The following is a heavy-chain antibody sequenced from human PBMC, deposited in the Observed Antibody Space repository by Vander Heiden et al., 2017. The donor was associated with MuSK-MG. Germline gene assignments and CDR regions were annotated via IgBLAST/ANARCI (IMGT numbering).Heavy chain of an antibody. CDR1: GGTFSSYA. J-gene: IGHJ4*02. CDR3: ASMTVRGVNY. V-gene: IGHV1-69*10. CDR2: IIPILGIA. D-gene: IGHD3-10*01. Sequence: GGTFSSYAISWVRQAPGQGLEWMGGIIPILGIANYAQKFQGRVTITADKSTSTAYMELSSLRSEDTAVYYCASMTVRGVNYWGQGTLVTVYS.